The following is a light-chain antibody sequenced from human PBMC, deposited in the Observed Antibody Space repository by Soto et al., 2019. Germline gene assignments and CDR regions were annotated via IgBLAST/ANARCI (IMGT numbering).Light chain of an antibody. CDR3: SSYTSSSTLAV. CDR1: SSDVGCYNY. CDR2: EVS. Sequence: QSALTQPASVSGSPGQSITISCTGTSSDVGCYNYVSWYQQHPGKAPKLMIYEVSNRPSGVSNRFSGSKSGNTASLTISGLQAEDEADYYCSSYTSSSTLAVFGTGTKLTVL. V-gene: IGLV2-14*01. J-gene: IGLJ1*01.